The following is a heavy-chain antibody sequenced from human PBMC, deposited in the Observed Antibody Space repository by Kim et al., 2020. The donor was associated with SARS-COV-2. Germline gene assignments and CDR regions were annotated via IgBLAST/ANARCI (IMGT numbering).Heavy chain of an antibody. V-gene: IGHV4-4*02. D-gene: IGHD6-6*01. J-gene: IGHJ4*02. CDR1: GGSLSSNNW. CDR2: VWHSGAT. Sequence: SETLSLTCAVSGGSLSSNNWWSWVRQPPGKGLEWIGEVWHSGATNYIPSLKSRVTISMDKSKSHFSLQLTSVTAADTAMYYCARGNAYARPCFDYWGQG. CDR3: ARGNAYARPCFDY.